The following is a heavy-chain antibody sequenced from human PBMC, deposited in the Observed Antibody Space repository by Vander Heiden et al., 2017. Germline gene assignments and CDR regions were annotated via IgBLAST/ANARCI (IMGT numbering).Heavy chain of an antibody. D-gene: IGHD5-12*01. J-gene: IGHJ2*01. CDR1: GFTLSNHW. CDR3: ARESRATYWYFDL. CDR2: IKSDGSMT. Sequence: EVQLVESGGGLVQPGGSLRLSCAASGFTLSNHWMHWVRQAPGKGLVWVSRIKSDGSMTYYADSVKGRFTVSRDNAKNTLYMEMNSLRVEDTAVYYCARESRATYWYFDLWGRGTLVTVSS. V-gene: IGHV3-74*01.